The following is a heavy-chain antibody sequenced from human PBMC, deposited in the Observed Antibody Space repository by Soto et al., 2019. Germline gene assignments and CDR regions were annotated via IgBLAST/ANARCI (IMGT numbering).Heavy chain of an antibody. CDR3: VRDFEPLEYDLLSRYYTSTAY. Sequence: GGSLRLSCAASGFTFSSYGMHWVRQAPGKGLEWVAVIWYDGSNKYYADSVKGRFTISRDNSKNTLYLQMNSLRAEDTAVYYCVRDFEPLEYDLLSRYYTSTAYWGRGTLVTVSA. J-gene: IGHJ4*02. CDR2: IWYDGSNK. D-gene: IGHD3-3*01. V-gene: IGHV3-33*01. CDR1: GFTFSSYG.